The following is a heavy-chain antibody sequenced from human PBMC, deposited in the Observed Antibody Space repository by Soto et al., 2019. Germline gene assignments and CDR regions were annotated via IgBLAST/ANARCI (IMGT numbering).Heavy chain of an antibody. CDR1: GFNFGGYA. CDR2: ISWNSGST. J-gene: IGHJ4*02. V-gene: IGHV3-9*01. Sequence: EVQLVESGGGLVQPGRSLRLSCEASGFNFGGYAMHWVRQAPGKGLEWVSGISWNSGSTDYAVSVRGRFTISRDNAKNSLYLQMNSLRAEDTAFYYCAKGHCTSTRCDGIDYWGQGTLATVSS. CDR3: AKGHCTSTRCDGIDY. D-gene: IGHD2-2*01.